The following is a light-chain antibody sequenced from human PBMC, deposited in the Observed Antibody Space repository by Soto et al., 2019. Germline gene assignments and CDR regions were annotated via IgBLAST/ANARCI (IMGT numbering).Light chain of an antibody. CDR1: SSDVGNYTS. J-gene: IGLJ3*02. V-gene: IGLV2-14*01. CDR3: SSFTSSNTWV. Sequence: QSALTQPASVSVSPGQAITISCTGTSSDVGNYTSVCWHQQHPGKAPKLMIYEVSTRPSGVSYRFSASKSGNTASLTMSELQADDEADYYCSSFTSSNTWVFGGGTKLTVL. CDR2: EVS.